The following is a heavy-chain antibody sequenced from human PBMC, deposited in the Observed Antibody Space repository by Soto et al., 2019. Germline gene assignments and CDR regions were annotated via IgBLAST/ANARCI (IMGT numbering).Heavy chain of an antibody. CDR3: ARGTTVTTPTYFDC. CDR2: IYDGGTT. Sequence: EVQLVESGGGLVQPGGSLRLSCAASGLTVSNSYLSWVRQAPGKGLEWVSIIYDGGTTYYADSVKGRFTLSRDTSKNTLYLQMNSPRADDTAVYYCARGTTVTTPTYFDCWGQGTLVTVSS. J-gene: IGHJ4*02. CDR1: GLTVSNSY. V-gene: IGHV3-66*01. D-gene: IGHD4-17*01.